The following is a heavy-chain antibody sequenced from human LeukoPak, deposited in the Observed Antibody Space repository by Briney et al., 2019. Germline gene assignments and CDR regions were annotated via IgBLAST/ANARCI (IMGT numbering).Heavy chain of an antibody. CDR2: ISASGGGT. CDR1: GFTFSSYA. D-gene: IGHD6-19*01. Sequence: GGSLRLSCAASGFTFSSYAMTWVRQAPGKGLEWVSGISASGGGTYLADSVKGRFTISRDNSKNTLYLQLNSLRAEDTAVYYCVKDQREAYGSGWSRDFDYWGQGTLVTVSS. CDR3: VKDQREAYGSGWSRDFDY. V-gene: IGHV3-23*01. J-gene: IGHJ4*02.